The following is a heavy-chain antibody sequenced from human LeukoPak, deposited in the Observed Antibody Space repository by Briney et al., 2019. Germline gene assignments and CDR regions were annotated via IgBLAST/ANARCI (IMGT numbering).Heavy chain of an antibody. CDR3: ARDPAYTTGWTKNAFDI. CDR1: GDSVSSNSAT. Sequence: SQTLSLTCVISGDSVSSNSATWTWIRQSPSRGLEWLGRTYYRSKWYDDFVVSMKSRVTINPDTSKNQFSLQLNSVTPEDTAVYYCARDPAYTTGWTKNAFDIWGQGTMVTVSS. D-gene: IGHD6-19*01. CDR2: TYYRSKWYD. V-gene: IGHV6-1*01. J-gene: IGHJ3*02.